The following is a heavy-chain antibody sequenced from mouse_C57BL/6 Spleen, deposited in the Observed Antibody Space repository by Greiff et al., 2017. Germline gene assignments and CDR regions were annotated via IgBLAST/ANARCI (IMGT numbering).Heavy chain of an antibody. CDR3: ARAPPYYYGSSHFDY. V-gene: IGHV1-9*01. Sequence: QVQLQQSGAELMKPGASVKLSCKATGYTFTGYWIEWVKQRPGHGLEWIGEILPGSGSTNYNEKFKGKATFTADTSSNTAYMQLSSLTTEDSAIYDCARAPPYYYGSSHFDYWGQGTTLTVSS. J-gene: IGHJ2*01. D-gene: IGHD1-1*01. CDR1: GYTFTGYW. CDR2: ILPGSGST.